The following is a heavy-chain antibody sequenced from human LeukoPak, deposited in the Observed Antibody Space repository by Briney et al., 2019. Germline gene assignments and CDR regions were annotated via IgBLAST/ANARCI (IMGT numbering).Heavy chain of an antibody. D-gene: IGHD3-16*01. Sequence: PSETLSLTCTVSGDHITSNYWTWIRQPPGKRLEWLVYTSASGDTNYNPSLKSRVTISLDTSKNQFSLKLSSVTAEDTAVYYCARLMRQVASAIYHSFAPWGQGTPVTVSS. CDR1: GDHITSNY. J-gene: IGHJ5*02. CDR3: ARLMRQVASAIYHSFAP. CDR2: TSASGDT. V-gene: IGHV4-4*09.